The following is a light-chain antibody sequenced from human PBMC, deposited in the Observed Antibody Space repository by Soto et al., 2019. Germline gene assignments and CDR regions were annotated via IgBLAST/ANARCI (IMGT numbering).Light chain of an antibody. J-gene: IGLJ1*01. CDR2: EVS. Sequence: QSALTQRPSASGSPGQSATISCTGTSSDVGGYNYVSWYQQHPGKAPKLMIYEVSKRPSGVPDRFSGSKSGNTASLTVSGLQAEDEADYYCSSYAGSNNYVFGTGTKVTVL. CDR3: SSYAGSNNYV. V-gene: IGLV2-8*01. CDR1: SSDVGGYNY.